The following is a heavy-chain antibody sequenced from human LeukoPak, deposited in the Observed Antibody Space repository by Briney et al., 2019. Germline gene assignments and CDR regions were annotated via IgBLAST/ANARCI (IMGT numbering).Heavy chain of an antibody. V-gene: IGHV4-38-2*02. Sequence: SETLSLTCTVSGYSISSGYYWGWIRQPPGKGLEWIGSIYYSGSTYYNPSLKSRVTISVDTSKNQFSLKLSSVTAADTAVYYCVDSSSWYGWFDPWGQGTLVTVSS. CDR1: GYSISSGYY. J-gene: IGHJ5*02. CDR2: IYYSGST. D-gene: IGHD6-13*01. CDR3: VDSSSWYGWFDP.